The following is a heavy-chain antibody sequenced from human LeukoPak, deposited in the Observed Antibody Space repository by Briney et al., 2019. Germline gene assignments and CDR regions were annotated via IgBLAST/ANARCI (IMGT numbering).Heavy chain of an antibody. CDR2: ISGSGGST. CDR3: AKDRSCTNDICHGDFDY. J-gene: IGHJ4*02. Sequence: GGSLRLSCAASGFTFSSYAVSWVRPAPGKGLEWVSSISGSGGSTYSADSVKGRFTISRDNSKNTLYLQMNSLRAEDTALYYCAKDRSCTNDICHGDFDYWGQGTLVTVSS. D-gene: IGHD2-8*01. CDR1: GFTFSSYA. V-gene: IGHV3-23*01.